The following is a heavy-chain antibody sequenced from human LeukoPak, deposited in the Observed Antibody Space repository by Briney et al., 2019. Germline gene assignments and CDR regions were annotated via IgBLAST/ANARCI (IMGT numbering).Heavy chain of an antibody. CDR2: INHSGST. V-gene: IGHV4-34*01. CDR3: ARGGIITGSNFDY. J-gene: IGHJ4*02. CDR1: GGSFSGYY. D-gene: IGHD1-20*01. Sequence: YPSETLSLTCAVYGGSFSGYYWSWIRQPPEKGLEWIGEINHSGSTNYNPSLKSRVTISVDTSKNQFSLKLSSVTAADTAVYYCARGGIITGSNFDYWGQGTLVTVSS.